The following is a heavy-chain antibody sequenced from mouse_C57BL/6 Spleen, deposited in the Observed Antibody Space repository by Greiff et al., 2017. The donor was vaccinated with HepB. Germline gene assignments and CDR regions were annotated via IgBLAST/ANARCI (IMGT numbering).Heavy chain of an antibody. J-gene: IGHJ2*01. CDR2: IYPGDGDT. D-gene: IGHD1-1*01. V-gene: IGHV1-82*01. CDR1: GYSFSSSW. CDR3: AREEYYYGSSYFDY. Sequence: QVQLQQSGPELVKPGASVKISCKASGYSFSSSWLNWVKQRPGKGLEWIGRIYPGDGDTNYNGKFKGKATLTADKSSSTAYMQLSSLTSEDSAVYFCAREEYYYGSSYFDYWAQGTTLTVSS.